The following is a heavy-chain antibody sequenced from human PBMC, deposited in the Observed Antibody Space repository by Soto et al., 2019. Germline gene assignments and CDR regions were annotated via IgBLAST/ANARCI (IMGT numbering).Heavy chain of an antibody. J-gene: IGHJ1*01. CDR3: AHMEGEGIPGAGAYDFQQ. V-gene: IGHV2-5*02. CDR2: IYWDDDK. D-gene: IGHD6-19*01. Sequence: QITLKESGPTLVKPTQTLTLTCTFSGFSLSTSGVGVGWIRQPPGKALEWLALIYWDDDKRYSPSLKSRLTITKDTSKNEVVFTMTNMDPVDTATYDFAHMEGEGIPGAGAYDFQQLGQGTLVTVSS. CDR1: GFSLSTSGVG.